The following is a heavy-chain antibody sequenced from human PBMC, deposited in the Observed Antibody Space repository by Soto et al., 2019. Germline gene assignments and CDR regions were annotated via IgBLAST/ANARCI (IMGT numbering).Heavy chain of an antibody. CDR1: GFTFSSYS. CDR3: AKGLDIVLVPGAIGPYYYYGVDV. D-gene: IGHD2-2*03. Sequence: GGSLRLSCAASGFTFSSYSMHWVRQAPGKGLEWVAVIWYDGSNKYYADSVKGRFTISRDNSKNTLYLQMNSLRPEDTAVYYCAKGLDIVLVPGAIGPYYYYGVDVWGQGTTVTVSS. CDR2: IWYDGSNK. J-gene: IGHJ6*02. V-gene: IGHV3-30*02.